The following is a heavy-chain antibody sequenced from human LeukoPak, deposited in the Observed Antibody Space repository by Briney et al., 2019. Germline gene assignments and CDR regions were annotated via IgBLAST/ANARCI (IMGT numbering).Heavy chain of an antibody. J-gene: IGHJ6*03. Sequence: ASVKVSCKASGYTFTSYDINWVRQATGQGLEWMGWMNPNSGNTGYAQKFQCRVTMTRNTSISTAYMELSSLRSEDTAVYYCARVQPDDYNYYYYYMDVWGKGTTVTISS. CDR2: MNPNSGNT. V-gene: IGHV1-8*01. CDR3: ARVQPDDYNYYYYYMDV. D-gene: IGHD1-1*01. CDR1: GYTFTSYD.